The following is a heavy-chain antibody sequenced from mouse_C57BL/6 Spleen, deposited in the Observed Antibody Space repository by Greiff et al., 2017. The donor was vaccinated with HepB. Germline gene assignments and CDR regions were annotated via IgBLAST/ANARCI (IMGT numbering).Heavy chain of an antibody. Sequence: EVKLMESGPGLVKPSQSLSLTCSVTGYSITSGYYWNWIRQFPGNKLEWMGYISYDGSNNYNPSLKNRISITRDTSKNQFFLKLNSVTTEDTATYYCARTLDVYYAMDYWGQGTSVTVSS. CDR1: GYSITSGYY. CDR2: ISYDGSN. CDR3: ARTLDVYYAMDY. D-gene: IGHD2-10*02. J-gene: IGHJ4*01. V-gene: IGHV3-6*01.